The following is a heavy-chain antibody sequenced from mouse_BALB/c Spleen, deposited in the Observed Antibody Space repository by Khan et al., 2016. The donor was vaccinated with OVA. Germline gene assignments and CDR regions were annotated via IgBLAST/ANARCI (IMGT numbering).Heavy chain of an antibody. J-gene: IGHJ4*01. CDR1: GYTFTDYD. Sequence: QVQLQQSGPELVKPGASVKMSCKASGYTFTDYDIRWVKQRTGQGLEWIGEIYPGSGSTFYNEKFKGKATLTADKSSNTAYMQLSSLTSEDSAVYFCAKSFYGNSDAMDYWGQGTAVTVSS. V-gene: IGHV1-77*01. CDR3: AKSFYGNSDAMDY. CDR2: IYPGSGST. D-gene: IGHD2-1*01.